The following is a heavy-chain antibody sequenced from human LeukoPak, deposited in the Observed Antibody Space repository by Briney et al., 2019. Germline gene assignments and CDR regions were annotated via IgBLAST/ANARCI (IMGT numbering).Heavy chain of an antibody. CDR1: GGSIDSTNY. CDR2: IDHDGST. D-gene: IGHD2/OR15-2a*01. CDR3: TRENRPFWPFSF. V-gene: IGHV4-4*02. Sequence: SETLSLTCAVSGGSIDSTNYWSWVRQAPGRGLEWIGEIDHDGSTNYNSSLRSRVTISVDRANNYFSLSLTSVTDADTAVYYFTRENRPFWPFSFWGEGGFVTVSS. J-gene: IGHJ4*02.